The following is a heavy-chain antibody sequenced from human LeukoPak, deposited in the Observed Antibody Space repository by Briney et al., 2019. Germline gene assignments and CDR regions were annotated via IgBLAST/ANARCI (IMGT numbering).Heavy chain of an antibody. D-gene: IGHD2-15*01. V-gene: IGHV3-30-3*01. CDR1: GFTFSSYA. J-gene: IGHJ4*02. Sequence: PGRSLRLSCAASGFTFSSYAMHWVRQAPGKGLEWVAVISYDGSNKYYADSVKGRFTISRDNSKNTLYLQMNSLRAEDTAVYYCAKDDCSGGSCYSYFDYWGQGTLVTVSS. CDR2: ISYDGSNK. CDR3: AKDDCSGGSCYSYFDY.